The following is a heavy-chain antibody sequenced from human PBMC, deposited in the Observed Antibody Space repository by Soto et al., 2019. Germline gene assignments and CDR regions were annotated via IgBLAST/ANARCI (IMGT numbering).Heavy chain of an antibody. V-gene: IGHV4-30-4*01. CDR2: LYQTGST. D-gene: IGHD2-15*01. CDR3: ARYRYSASLKGYYFDY. CDR1: GGAINGGDYY. J-gene: IGHJ4*02. Sequence: TLSLTFTVSGGAINGGDYYGSGIRQPPGKGLAWIGTLYQTGSTYYNHSLNSRVTLSVDTSKTPFSLMVSSVTHADTAVYYCARYRYSASLKGYYFDYWGQGTMVTVS.